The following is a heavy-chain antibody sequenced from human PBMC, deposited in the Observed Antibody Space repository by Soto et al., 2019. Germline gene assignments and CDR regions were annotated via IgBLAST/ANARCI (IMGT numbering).Heavy chain of an antibody. CDR1: GFTFSSYG. CDR2: ISYDGSNK. V-gene: IGHV3-30*18. J-gene: IGHJ6*02. D-gene: IGHD5-18*01. Sequence: QVQLVESGGGVVQPGRSLRLSCAASGFTFSSYGMHWVRQAPGKGLEWVAVISYDGSNKYYADSVKGRFTISRDNSKNTQYLQMNSLRAEDTAVYYCAKDHEYSYGDYYYGMDVWGQGTTVTVSS. CDR3: AKDHEYSYGDYYYGMDV.